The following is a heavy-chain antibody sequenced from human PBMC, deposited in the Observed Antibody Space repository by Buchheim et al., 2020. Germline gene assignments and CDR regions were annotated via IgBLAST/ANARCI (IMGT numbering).Heavy chain of an antibody. CDR3: ARSTTVTTFDYYFDY. CDR2: IYTSGST. J-gene: IGHJ4*02. V-gene: IGHV4-61*02. CDR1: GGSISSGSYY. D-gene: IGHD4-17*01. Sequence: QVQLQESGPGLVKPSQTLSLTCTVPGGSISSGSYYWSWIRQPAGKGLEWIGRIYTSGSTYYNPSLKSRVTISVDTSKNQFSLKLSSVTAADTAVYYCARSTTVTTFDYYFDYWGQGTL.